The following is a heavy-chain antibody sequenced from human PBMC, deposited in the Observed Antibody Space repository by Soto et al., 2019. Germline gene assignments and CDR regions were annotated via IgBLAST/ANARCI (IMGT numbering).Heavy chain of an antibody. CDR3: AREFTSYGMDV. CDR2: ISSSSSYT. J-gene: IGHJ6*04. V-gene: IGHV3-11*06. Sequence: QVQLVESGGGLVKPGGSMRLSCAAFGFTFSDHYMSWIRQAPGKGLEWVSYISSSSSYTKYADSVKGRFTISRDNAKNSLYRKMNSRRAEDRAVYSCAREFTSYGMDVGGKGTTVTVSS. CDR1: GFTFSDHY.